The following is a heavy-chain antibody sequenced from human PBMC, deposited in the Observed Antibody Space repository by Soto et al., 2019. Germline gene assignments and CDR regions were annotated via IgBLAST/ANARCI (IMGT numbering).Heavy chain of an antibody. Sequence: ASVKVSCKASGYTFTSYDINWVRQATGQGLEWMGWMNPNSGNTGYAQKFQGRVTMTRNTSISTAYMELSSLRSEDTAVYYCARARMWRNYYYYYYMDVWGKGTTVTVS. CDR1: GYTFTSYD. V-gene: IGHV1-8*01. D-gene: IGHD2-15*01. CDR2: MNPNSGNT. J-gene: IGHJ6*03. CDR3: ARARMWRNYYYYYYMDV.